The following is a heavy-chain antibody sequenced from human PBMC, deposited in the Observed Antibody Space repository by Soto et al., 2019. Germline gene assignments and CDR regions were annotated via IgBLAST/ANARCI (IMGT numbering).Heavy chain of an antibody. CDR1: GFTFSTYD. CDR2: ISSEGTKE. CDR3: ARGRGLQLELSYYYYYGMDV. Sequence: GGSLRLSCEVSGFTFSTYDMHWVRQAPGKGLEWVGAISSEGTKESYGDSVKGRFTISRDNPKNTLYLQMNSLRGDDTAVYYCARGRGLQLELSYYYYYGMDVWGQGTTVTVSS. V-gene: IGHV3-30*03. J-gene: IGHJ6*02. D-gene: IGHD1-7*01.